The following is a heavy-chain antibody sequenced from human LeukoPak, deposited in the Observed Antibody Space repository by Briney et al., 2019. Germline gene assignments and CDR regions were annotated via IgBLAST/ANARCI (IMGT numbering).Heavy chain of an antibody. CDR2: ISGSSSYI. CDR1: EFTFSSYT. Sequence: GSLRLSCAASEFTFSSYTMNWVRQAPGKWLEWVSSISGSSSYIYYADSVKGRFTISRDNAKKSLYLQMNSLRAEDTAVYYCASDWGNFDYWGQGTLVTVSS. D-gene: IGHD3-16*01. CDR3: ASDWGNFDY. J-gene: IGHJ4*02. V-gene: IGHV3-21*01.